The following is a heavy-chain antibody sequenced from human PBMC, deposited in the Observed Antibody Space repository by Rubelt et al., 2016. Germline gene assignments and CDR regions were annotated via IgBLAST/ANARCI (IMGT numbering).Heavy chain of an antibody. CDR3: ARDGGYFDY. V-gene: IGHV4-39*02. D-gene: IGHD3-10*01. CDR2: IYYSGST. Sequence: QVQLQESGPGLVKPSETLSLTCTVSGGSISSSSYYWGWIRQPPGKGLEWIGSIYYSGSTYYNPSLKSRVTIAVDTSKNQFSLKLSSVTAADTAVYYCARDGGYFDYWGQGTLVTVSS. CDR1: GGSISSSSYY. J-gene: IGHJ4*02.